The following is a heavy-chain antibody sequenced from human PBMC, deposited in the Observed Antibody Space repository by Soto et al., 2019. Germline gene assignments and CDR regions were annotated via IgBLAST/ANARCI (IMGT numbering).Heavy chain of an antibody. Sequence: QVQLVESGGGLVRPGGSLRLSCAASGFTFSDYYMTWIRQAPGKGLEWVSYITGSSDYTNYADSEKGRFTISRDNVKNSLYLQMNRLRAEDTAVYYCAREYYYGMDVWGQGTTVTVSS. J-gene: IGHJ6*02. CDR2: ITGSSDYT. CDR1: GFTFSDYY. CDR3: AREYYYGMDV. V-gene: IGHV3-11*05.